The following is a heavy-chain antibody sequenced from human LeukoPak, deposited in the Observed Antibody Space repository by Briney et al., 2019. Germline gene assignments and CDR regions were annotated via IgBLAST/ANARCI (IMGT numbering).Heavy chain of an antibody. CDR2: IYYSGST. D-gene: IGHD2-2*01. J-gene: IGHJ6*03. CDR3: ARGAVVENYYYYYMDV. CDR1: GGSLSSHF. V-gene: IGHV4-59*11. Sequence: SETLSLTCNVSGGSLSSHFWIWLRQPPGKGLEGLGYIYYSGSTNYNPSLKIRVTISVVTSKNQCSLRLISVTAADTAVYYCARGAVVENYYYYYMDVWGKGTTVAVSS.